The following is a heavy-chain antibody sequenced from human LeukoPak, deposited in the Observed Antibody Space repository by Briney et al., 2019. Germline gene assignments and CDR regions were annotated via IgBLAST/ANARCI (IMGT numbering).Heavy chain of an antibody. Sequence: SETLSLTCTVSGGSVSSGIYYWSWIRQPPGKGLEWIAYIYSSGTTNYNPSLKSRVIISVDTSKNQFSLKLTSVTAADTALYYCARATSGSWSTLFDYWGQGTLVTVSS. CDR1: GGSVSSGIYY. CDR2: IYSSGTT. J-gene: IGHJ4*02. V-gene: IGHV4-61*01. CDR3: ARATSGSWSTLFDY. D-gene: IGHD6-13*01.